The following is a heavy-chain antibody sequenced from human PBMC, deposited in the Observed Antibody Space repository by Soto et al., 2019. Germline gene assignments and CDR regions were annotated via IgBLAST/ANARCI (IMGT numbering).Heavy chain of an antibody. D-gene: IGHD6-6*01. CDR2: INPNSGGT. J-gene: IGHJ6*02. CDR3: ARDLLYSSSPIPPYYSYGMDV. V-gene: IGHV1-2*02. Sequence: ASVKVSCKASGYTFTGYYMHWVRQAPGQGLEWMGWINPNSGGTNYAQKFQGRVTMTRDTSISTAYMELSRLRSDDTAVYYCARDLLYSSSPIPPYYSYGMDVWGQGTTVTVSS. CDR1: GYTFTGYY.